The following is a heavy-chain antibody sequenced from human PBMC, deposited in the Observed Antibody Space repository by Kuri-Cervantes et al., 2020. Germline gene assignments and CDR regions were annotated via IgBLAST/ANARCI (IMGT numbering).Heavy chain of an antibody. CDR1: GYTFTGYY. J-gene: IGHJ6*03. V-gene: IGHV1-2*02. D-gene: IGHD6-13*01. CDR3: ARAGRAAGTGPFYYYYYYYMDV. Sequence: ASVKVSCKASGYTFTGYYMHWVRQAPGQGLEWMGWINPNSGGTNYAQKFQGRVTMTRDTSISTAYMELSSLRSEDTAVYYCARAGRAAGTGPFYYYYYYYMDVWGKGTTVTVSS. CDR2: INPNSGGT.